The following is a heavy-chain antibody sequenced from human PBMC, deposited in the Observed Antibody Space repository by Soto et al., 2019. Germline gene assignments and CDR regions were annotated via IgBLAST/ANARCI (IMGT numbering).Heavy chain of an antibody. V-gene: IGHV4-4*02. Sequence: QVQLHESGPGLVKPSGTLSLTCAVSGGSISSINWWSWARQPPGKVLEWIAEIYHSGSTNYNPSPTTRGTISVAKSRKPFSLKLRAATAADTAVYYCARELGGLSSGWYREDIWGQGTMVNVSS. J-gene: IGHJ3*02. CDR2: IYHSGST. D-gene: IGHD6-19*01. CDR1: GGSISSINW. CDR3: ARELGGLSSGWYREDI.